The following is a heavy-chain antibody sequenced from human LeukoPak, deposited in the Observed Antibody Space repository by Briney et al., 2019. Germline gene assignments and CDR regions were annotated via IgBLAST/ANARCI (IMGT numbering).Heavy chain of an antibody. CDR3: ARQSVVMSLSPDDAFDI. CDR2: ISGYNGNT. V-gene: IGHV1-18*01. J-gene: IGHJ3*02. Sequence: GASVKVSCKASGYTFSKYGITWVRQAPGQGLECMGWISGYNGNTNYAQKFHGRVTMTTDPSTTTAYMELRSLESDDTAVYYCARQSVVMSLSPDDAFDIWGQGTRVTVSS. D-gene: IGHD3-22*01. CDR1: GYTFSKYG.